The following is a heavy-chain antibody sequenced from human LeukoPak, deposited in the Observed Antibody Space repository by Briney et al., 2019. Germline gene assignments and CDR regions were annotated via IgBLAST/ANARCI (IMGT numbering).Heavy chain of an antibody. CDR3: ARSSGYGYYFDY. CDR2: ISSNGGTT. V-gene: IGHV3-64*01. Sequence: GGSLRLSCAASGFTFSSDAMHWVRQAPGKGLEYASAISSNGGTTHYGNSVKGRFTVSRDNSKNTLYLQMGSLRAEDMAVYFCARSSGYGYYFDYWGQGTLVTVSS. CDR1: GFTFSSDA. D-gene: IGHD3-22*01. J-gene: IGHJ4*02.